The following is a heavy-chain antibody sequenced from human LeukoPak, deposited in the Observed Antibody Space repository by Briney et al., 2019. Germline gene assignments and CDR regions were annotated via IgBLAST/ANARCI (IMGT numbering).Heavy chain of an antibody. CDR2: IYSDNT. Sequence: GGSLRLSCTVSGFTVSSNSMSWVRQAPGKGLEWVSFIYSDNTHYSDSVKGRFTISRDNSKNTPYLQMNSLRAEDTAVYYCARDGPSGLNWFDPWGQGTLVTVSS. J-gene: IGHJ5*02. CDR3: ARDGPSGLNWFDP. D-gene: IGHD3-10*01. V-gene: IGHV3-53*01. CDR1: GFTVSSNS.